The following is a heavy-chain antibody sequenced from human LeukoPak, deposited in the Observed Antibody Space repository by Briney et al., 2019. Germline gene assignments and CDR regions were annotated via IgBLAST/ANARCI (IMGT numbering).Heavy chain of an antibody. CDR2: IYYSGST. CDR3: ARGGPPAQTWIQLWSSVDWFDP. J-gene: IGHJ5*02. CDR1: GGSISSYY. Sequence: PSETLSLTCTVSGGSISSYYWSWIRQPPGKGLEWIGYIYYSGSTNYNPSLKSRVTISVDTSKNQFSLKLSSVTAADTAVYYCARGGPPAQTWIQLWSSVDWFDPWGQGTLVTVSS. D-gene: IGHD5-18*01. V-gene: IGHV4-59*12.